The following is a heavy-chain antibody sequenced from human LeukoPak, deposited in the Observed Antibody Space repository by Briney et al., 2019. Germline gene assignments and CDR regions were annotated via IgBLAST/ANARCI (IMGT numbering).Heavy chain of an antibody. V-gene: IGHV4-39*07. CDR2: IYYSGST. Sequence: SETLSLTCTVSGGSISSSSFYWGWTRQPPGRGLEWIGSIYYSGSTYYNPSLKSRVTISVDTSKNHFSLKLNSVTAADTAVYYCAKPSNYYGSATDAFDFWGQGTMVTVSS. J-gene: IGHJ3*01. CDR1: GGSISSSSFY. D-gene: IGHD3-10*01. CDR3: AKPSNYYGSATDAFDF.